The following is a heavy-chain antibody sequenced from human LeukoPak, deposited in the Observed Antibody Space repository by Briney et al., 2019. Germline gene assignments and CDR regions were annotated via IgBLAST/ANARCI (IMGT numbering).Heavy chain of an antibody. CDR1: GGSLSSYY. V-gene: IGHV4-59*01. CDR2: IYYSGST. J-gene: IGHJ3*02. CDR3: ARTPPHGDSRFGVFDI. Sequence: PSETLSLTCTVSGGSLSSYYWSWIRQPPGKGLEWIGYIYYSGSTNYNPSLQSRVTISVDTSKNQFSLRLSSVTAADTAMFYCARTPPHGDSRFGVFDIWGQGTMVTVSS. D-gene: IGHD4-17*01.